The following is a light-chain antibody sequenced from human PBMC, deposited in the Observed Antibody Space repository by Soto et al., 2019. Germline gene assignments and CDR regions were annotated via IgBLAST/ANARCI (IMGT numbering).Light chain of an antibody. Sequence: EIVLTQSPGTLSLSPGERATLSCRASQRVNDNLAWYQQKPGQAPRLLIYTASNRATGIPDRFSGSGSGTHFTLTISRLEPEDFAVYYCQNHAPSPMYTFGQGTILDIK. CDR2: TAS. CDR3: QNHAPSPMYT. CDR1: QRVNDN. V-gene: IGKV3-20*01. J-gene: IGKJ2*01.